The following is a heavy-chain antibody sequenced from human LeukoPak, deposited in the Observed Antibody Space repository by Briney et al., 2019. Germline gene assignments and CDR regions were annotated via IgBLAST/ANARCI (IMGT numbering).Heavy chain of an antibody. CDR2: IYHSGST. J-gene: IGHJ4*02. CDR3: ARVVNGPPYFDY. V-gene: IGHV4-38-2*02. D-gene: IGHD2-8*01. CDR1: GYSISSGYY. Sequence: SETLSLTCTVSGYSISSGYYWGWIRQPPGKGLEWIGSIYHSGSTYYNPSLKSRVTISVDTSKNQFSLKLSSVTAADTAVYHCARVVNGPPYFDYWGQGTLVTVSS.